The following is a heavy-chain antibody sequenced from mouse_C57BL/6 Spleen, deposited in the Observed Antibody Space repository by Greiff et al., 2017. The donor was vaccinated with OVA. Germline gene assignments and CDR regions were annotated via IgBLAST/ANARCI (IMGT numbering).Heavy chain of an antibody. CDR2: ISDGGSYT. CDR1: GFTFSSYA. D-gene: IGHD3-3*01. J-gene: IGHJ2*01. Sequence: EVQLQESGGGLVKPGGSLKLSCAASGFTFSSYAMSWVRQTPEKRLEWVATISDGGSYTYYPDNVKGRFTISRDNAKNNLYLQMSHLKSEDTAMYYCARDRAPLGYWGQGTTLTVSS. CDR3: ARDRAPLGY. V-gene: IGHV5-4*01.